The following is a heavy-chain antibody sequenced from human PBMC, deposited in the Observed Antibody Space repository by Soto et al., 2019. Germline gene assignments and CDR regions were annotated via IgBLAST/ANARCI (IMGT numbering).Heavy chain of an antibody. V-gene: IGHV4-39*01. CDR1: GGSISSSSFY. CDR3: ATSQKGYNWNYFDH. CDR2: IYYSGST. Sequence: SETLSLTCTVSGGSISSSSFYWGWIRQPPGKGLESIAAIYYSGSTYYNPSLKSRVTIFVDKAKNQFSLRLTSVTAADTAVYYCATSQKGYNWNYFDHWGQGALVTVSS. J-gene: IGHJ4*02. D-gene: IGHD1-20*01.